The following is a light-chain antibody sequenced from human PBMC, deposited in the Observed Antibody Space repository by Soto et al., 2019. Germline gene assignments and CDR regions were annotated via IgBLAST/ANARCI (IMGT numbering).Light chain of an antibody. J-gene: IGKJ1*01. V-gene: IGKV1-6*01. Sequence: ASQMTQSPSSLSASVGDRVNITCRASQDIRNDLGWYQQKPGKAPKLLIYAAFSLQSGVPSRFSGSGSGTDFTLTISSLQPEDFATYYCLQDYNYPRTFGQGTKVDIK. CDR1: QDIRND. CDR2: AAF. CDR3: LQDYNYPRT.